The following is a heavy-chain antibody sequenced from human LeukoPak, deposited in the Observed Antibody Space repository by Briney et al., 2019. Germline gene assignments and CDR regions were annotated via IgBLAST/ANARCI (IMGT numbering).Heavy chain of an antibody. CDR2: IYYSGST. J-gene: IGHJ6*03. Sequence: SETLSLTCTVSGGSISSSSYYWGWIRQPPGKGLEWIGSIYYSGSTYYNPSLKRRVTISVDTSKHPFSLKLSSVTAADTAVYYCARLITMVRGVIITYHYYYYMDVWGKGTTVTVSS. V-gene: IGHV4-39*01. D-gene: IGHD3-10*01. CDR1: GGSISSSSYY. CDR3: ARLITMVRGVIITYHYYYYMDV.